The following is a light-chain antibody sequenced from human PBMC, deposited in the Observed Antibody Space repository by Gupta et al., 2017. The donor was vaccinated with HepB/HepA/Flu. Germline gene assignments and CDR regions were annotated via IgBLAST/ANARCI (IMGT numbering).Light chain of an antibody. V-gene: IGLV2-11*01. CDR3: CSYGGGDNYV. CDR1: ANNVGLYNF. Sequence: HSAVAQPRSLAGSPEPSVTLSCTGTANNVGLYNFLSWYQVRPGEVPKLLIYDAAKRPSGIPNRFSASKSGSTASLTISGLQADDEGEYYCCSYGGGDNYVFGSGTTVTVL. CDR2: DAA. J-gene: IGLJ1*01.